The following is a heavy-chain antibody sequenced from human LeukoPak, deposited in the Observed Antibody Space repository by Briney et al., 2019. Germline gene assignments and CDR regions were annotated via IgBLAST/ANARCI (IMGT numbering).Heavy chain of an antibody. D-gene: IGHD5-18*01. V-gene: IGHV1-24*01. CDR3: ARDGNVDTAMVLFDY. CDR2: FDPEDGET. CDR1: GYTLTELS. Sequence: ASVKVSCKVSGYTLTELSMHWVRQAPGKGLEWMGGFDPEDGETIYAQKFQGRVTMTEDTSTDTAYMELSSLRSEDTAVYYCARDGNVDTAMVLFDYWGQGTLVTVSS. J-gene: IGHJ4*02.